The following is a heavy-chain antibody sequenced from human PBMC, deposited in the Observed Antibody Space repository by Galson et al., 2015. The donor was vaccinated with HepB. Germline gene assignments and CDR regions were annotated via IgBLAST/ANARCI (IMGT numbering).Heavy chain of an antibody. CDR2: IIPIFGTA. V-gene: IGHV1-69*13. D-gene: IGHD2-2*01. Sequence: SVKVSCKASGYTFTSYGISWVRQAPGQGLEWMGGIIPIFGTANYAQKFQGRVTITADESTSTAYMELSSLRSEDTAVYYCARGGVVVPAASYYYYYMDVWGKGTTVTVSS. J-gene: IGHJ6*03. CDR3: ARGGVVVPAASYYYYYMDV. CDR1: GYTFTSYG.